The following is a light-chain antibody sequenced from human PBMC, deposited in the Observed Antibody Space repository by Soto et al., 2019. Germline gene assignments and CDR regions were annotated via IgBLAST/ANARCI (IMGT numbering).Light chain of an antibody. CDR1: SSNIGAGYD. Sequence: QSVLTQPPSVSGAPGQRVTISCTGSSSNIGAGYDVHWYQQLPGTAPKLLIYGNSNRPSGFPDRFSGSKSGTSASLAITGLQAEDEADYYCQSYDSSLSGVFGGGTKVTVL. CDR2: GNS. V-gene: IGLV1-40*01. J-gene: IGLJ3*02. CDR3: QSYDSSLSGV.